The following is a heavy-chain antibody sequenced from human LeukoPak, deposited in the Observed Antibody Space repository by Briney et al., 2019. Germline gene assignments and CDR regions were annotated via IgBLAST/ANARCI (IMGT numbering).Heavy chain of an antibody. Sequence: SVKVSCKASGGTFSSYAISWVRQAPGQGLEWMGRIIPILGIANYAQKFQGGVTITADKSTSTAYMELCSLRSEDTAVYYCARKNFGYPGFDYWGQGTLVTVSS. D-gene: IGHD2-15*01. J-gene: IGHJ4*02. CDR1: GGTFSSYA. V-gene: IGHV1-69*04. CDR3: ARKNFGYPGFDY. CDR2: IIPILGIA.